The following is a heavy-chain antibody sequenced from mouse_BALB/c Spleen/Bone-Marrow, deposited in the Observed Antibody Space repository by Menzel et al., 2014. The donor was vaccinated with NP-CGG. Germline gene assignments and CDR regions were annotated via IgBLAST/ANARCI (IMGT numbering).Heavy chain of an antibody. CDR2: IHYSGST. Sequence: EVQVVESGPDLVKPSQSLLLTCTVTGYSITSGYSWHWIRQFPGNKLEWLGYIHYSGSTNYNPSLKSRISITRDTSKNQFSLQLNSVPTEDTATYYCATDYYGWFAYRGQGTLVTVSA. CDR3: ATDYYGWFAY. CDR1: GYSITSGYS. J-gene: IGHJ3*01. V-gene: IGHV3-1*02. D-gene: IGHD1-1*01.